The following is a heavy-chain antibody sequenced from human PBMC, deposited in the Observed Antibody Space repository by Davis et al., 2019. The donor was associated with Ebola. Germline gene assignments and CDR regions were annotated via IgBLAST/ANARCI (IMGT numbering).Heavy chain of an antibody. Sequence: ASVKVSCKVSGYTLSAFSVQWVRLAPGKGLEWMGGFDPQHGETVYAEKFQGRVTMTEDISTDTAYMFLSSLKSDDTAVYYCALLTFGGLTDGALELWGQGTTVTVFS. CDR2: FDPQHGET. CDR1: GYTLSAFS. V-gene: IGHV1-24*01. D-gene: IGHD3-16*01. J-gene: IGHJ3*01. CDR3: ALLTFGGLTDGALEL.